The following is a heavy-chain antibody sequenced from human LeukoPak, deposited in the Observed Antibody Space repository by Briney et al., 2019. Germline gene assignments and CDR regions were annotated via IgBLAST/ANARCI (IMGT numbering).Heavy chain of an antibody. CDR1: GFTFSSYE. CDR3: ARSTMVRGVPPDY. CDR2: ISSSGSTI. J-gene: IGHJ4*02. V-gene: IGHV3-48*03. D-gene: IGHD3-10*01. Sequence: GGSLRLSCAASGFTFSSYEMNWVRQAPGKGLEWVSYISSSGSTIYSADSVKGRFTISRDNAKNSLYLQMNSLRAEDTAVYYCARSTMVRGVPPDYWGQGTLVTVSS.